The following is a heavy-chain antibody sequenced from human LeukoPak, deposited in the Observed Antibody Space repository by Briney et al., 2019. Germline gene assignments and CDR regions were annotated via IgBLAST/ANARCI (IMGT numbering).Heavy chain of an antibody. CDR1: GFTFSSYA. CDR3: AKDWCSSTSCLGWFDP. J-gene: IGHJ5*02. Sequence: PGGSLRLSCAASGFTFSSYAMSWVRQAPGKGLEWVSAISGSGGSTYYADSVKGRFTISRDNSKNTLYLQVNSLRAEDTAVYYCAKDWCSSTSCLGWFDPWGQGTLVTVSS. D-gene: IGHD2-2*01. CDR2: ISGSGGST. V-gene: IGHV3-23*01.